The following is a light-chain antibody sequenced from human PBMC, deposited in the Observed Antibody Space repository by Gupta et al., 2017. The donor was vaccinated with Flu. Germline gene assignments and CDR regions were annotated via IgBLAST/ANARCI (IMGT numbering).Light chain of an antibody. CDR3: CSYAGAYTWV. CDR1: NSDVCVYHS. Sequence: SVTCACTGTNSDVCVYHSDSWCQQHAGKAPTLIIYDVSKRPSGVPDRFSGSKSGNTASLTISGLQAEDEADYYCCSYAGAYTWVFCGGTKLPVL. CDR2: DVS. V-gene: IGLV2-11*01. J-gene: IGLJ3*02.